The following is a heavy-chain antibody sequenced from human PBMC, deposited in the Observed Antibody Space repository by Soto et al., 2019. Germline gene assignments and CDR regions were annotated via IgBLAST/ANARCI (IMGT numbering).Heavy chain of an antibody. CDR2: IYYSGST. CDR1: GGSMSSGDYY. V-gene: IGHV4-30-4*01. D-gene: IGHD5-18*01. J-gene: IGHJ4*02. CDR3: ARVSDTAMVLNDY. Sequence: QVQLQESVPGLVKPSQTLSLTCTVSGGSMSSGDYYWSWIGQPPGKGLEWIGYIYYSGSTYYNPSLKSRVTISVDTSKNQFSLKLSSVTAADTAVYYCARVSDTAMVLNDYWGQGTLVTVSS.